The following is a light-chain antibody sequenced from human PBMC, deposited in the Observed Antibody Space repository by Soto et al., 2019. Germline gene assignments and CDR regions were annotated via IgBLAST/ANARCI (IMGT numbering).Light chain of an antibody. CDR3: QQYGSLPVGT. CDR2: GAS. J-gene: IGKJ1*01. V-gene: IGKV3-20*01. CDR1: QSVSSSY. Sequence: EIVLTQSPGTLSLSPGERATLSCRASQSVSSSYLAWYQQKPGQAPRLLIYGASSRATGIPDGFSGSGSGEDFCLTISSLEREACAVYYCQQYGSLPVGTFGQGTKVEIK.